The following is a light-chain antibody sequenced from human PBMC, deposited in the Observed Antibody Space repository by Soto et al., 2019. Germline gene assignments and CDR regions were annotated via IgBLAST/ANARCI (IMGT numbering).Light chain of an antibody. V-gene: IGKV1-9*01. Sequence: DIQLTQSPSFLSASVGDRVTITCRTSQSISSYFAWYQQKPGKDPKLLIYAASTLQSGVPSRFSGSVSGTEFTLTISSLQPEDFATYYCQQLKSYPQTFGGGTKVEIK. J-gene: IGKJ4*01. CDR3: QQLKSYPQT. CDR1: QSISSY. CDR2: AAS.